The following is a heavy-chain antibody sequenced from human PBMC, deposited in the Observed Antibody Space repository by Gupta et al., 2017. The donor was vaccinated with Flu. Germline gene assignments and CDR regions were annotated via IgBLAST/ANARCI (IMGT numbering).Heavy chain of an antibody. CDR2: ISADGRTT. Sequence: EVQLVESGGGLVQPGGSLRLSCAASEFSLSTYWMHWVRQAPGKGLVWVSRISADGRTTNDSYSVGGRFTISRDNAKNTLYRQMKSLRAEDTAVYDGVVTTTTCCQIGGEGRMVTVYS. V-gene: IGHV3-74*01. CDR1: EFSLSTYW. CDR3: VVTTTTCCQI. J-gene: IGHJ3*02. D-gene: IGHD1-26*01.